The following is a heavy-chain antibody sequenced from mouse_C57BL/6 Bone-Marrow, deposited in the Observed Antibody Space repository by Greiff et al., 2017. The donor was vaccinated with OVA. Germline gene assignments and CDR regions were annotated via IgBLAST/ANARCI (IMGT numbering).Heavy chain of an antibody. V-gene: IGHV5-9-1*02. CDR1: GFTFSSYA. CDR2: ISSGGDYI. D-gene: IGHD2-14*01. CDR3: TRDRGTDRVLDY. Sequence: EVMLVESGEGLVKPGGSLKLSCAASGFTFSSYAMSWVRQTPEKRLEWVAYISSGGDYIYYADTVKGRFTISRDNARNTLYLQMSSLKSEDTAMYYCTRDRGTDRVLDYWGQGTTLTVSS. J-gene: IGHJ2*01.